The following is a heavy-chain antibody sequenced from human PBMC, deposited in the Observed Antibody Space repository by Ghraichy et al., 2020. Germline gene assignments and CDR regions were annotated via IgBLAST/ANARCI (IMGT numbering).Heavy chain of an antibody. J-gene: IGHJ6*02. CDR2: IYSGGST. D-gene: IGHD3-3*01. Sequence: GESLNISCAASGFTVSSNYMSWVRQAPGKGLEWVSVIYSGGSTYYADSVKGRFTISRDNSKNTLYLQMNSLRAEDTAVYYCARGTEIADFWSGYGSKVGGMDVWGQGTTVTVS. CDR1: GFTVSSNY. V-gene: IGHV3-53*01. CDR3: ARGTEIADFWSGYGSKVGGMDV.